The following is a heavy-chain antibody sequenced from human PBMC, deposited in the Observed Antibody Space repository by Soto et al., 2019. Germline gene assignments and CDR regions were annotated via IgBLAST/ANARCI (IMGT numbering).Heavy chain of an antibody. CDR3: ASEGGYCSSTSCYFFEYFQH. Sequence: PGGSLRLSCAASGFTFSSYAMSWVRQAPGKGLEWVSAFSGSGGSTYYADSVKGRFTISRDNSKNTLYLQMNSLRAEDTAVYYCASEGGYCSSTSCYFFEYFQHWGQGTLVTVSS. V-gene: IGHV3-23*01. CDR2: FSGSGGST. J-gene: IGHJ1*01. D-gene: IGHD2-2*01. CDR1: GFTFSSYA.